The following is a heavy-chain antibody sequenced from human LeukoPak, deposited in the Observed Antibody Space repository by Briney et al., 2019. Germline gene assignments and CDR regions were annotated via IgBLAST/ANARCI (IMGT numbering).Heavy chain of an antibody. CDR2: IYYTGST. V-gene: IGHV4-59*01. CDR3: ARGLLPDAFDI. Sequence: SETLSLTCTVSGGSISSYYWSWIRQPPGEGLEWIGYIYYTGSTNYNPSLKSRGTISVDTSKNQFSLKLSSVTAADTAVYYCARGLLPDAFDIWGQGTMVTVSS. CDR1: GGSISSYY. J-gene: IGHJ3*02. D-gene: IGHD2-15*01.